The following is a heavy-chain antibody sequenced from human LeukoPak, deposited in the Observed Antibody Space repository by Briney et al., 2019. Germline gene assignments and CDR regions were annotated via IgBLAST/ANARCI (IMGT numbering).Heavy chain of an antibody. CDR2: IYTSGST. CDR3: ARLSGEDYCSGGSCYSRWFDP. Sequence: PSETLSLTCTVSGGSISSYYWSWIRQPAGKGLEWIGRIYTSGSTNYNPSLKSRVTMSVDTSKNQFSLKLSSVTAADTAVYYCARLSGEDYCSGGSCYSRWFDPWGQGTLVTVSS. D-gene: IGHD2-15*01. J-gene: IGHJ5*02. V-gene: IGHV4-4*07. CDR1: GGSISSYY.